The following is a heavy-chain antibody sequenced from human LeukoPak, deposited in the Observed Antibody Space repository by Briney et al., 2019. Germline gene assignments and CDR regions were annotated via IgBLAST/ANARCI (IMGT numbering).Heavy chain of an antibody. D-gene: IGHD3-16*01. CDR2: IIPIFGIA. V-gene: IGHV1-69*04. Sequence: SVKVSCKASGGTFSSYAISWVRQAPGQGLEWMGRIIPIFGIANNAQKFQGRVTITADKSTSTAYMELSSLRSEDTAVYYCARDTAGPAGIYDFDYWGQGTLVTVSS. CDR1: GGTFSSYA. J-gene: IGHJ4*02. CDR3: ARDTAGPAGIYDFDY.